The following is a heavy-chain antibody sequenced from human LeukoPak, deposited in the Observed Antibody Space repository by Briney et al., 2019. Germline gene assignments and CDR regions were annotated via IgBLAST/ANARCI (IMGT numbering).Heavy chain of an antibody. V-gene: IGHV3-53*01. J-gene: IGHJ4*02. Sequence: PGGSLRLSCAASGFTVSNNYMSWVRQAPGKGLEWVSVIYSGGSTYYADSVRGRFTISRDTSKNTLYLQMNNLRAEDTAVYYCARAPLGAQYYFDYWGQGTLVTVSS. CDR1: GFTVSNNY. CDR3: ARAPLGAQYYFDY. D-gene: IGHD3-10*01. CDR2: IYSGGST.